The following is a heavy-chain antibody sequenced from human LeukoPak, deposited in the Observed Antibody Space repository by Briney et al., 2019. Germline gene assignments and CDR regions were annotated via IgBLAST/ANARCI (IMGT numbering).Heavy chain of an antibody. Sequence: GASVKVSCKASGYTFTGYYMHWVRQAPGQGLEWVGWINPNSGGTNYAQKFQGRVTMTRDTSISTAYMELSRLRSDDTAVYYCARDTGNCSGGSCYSNYYYMDVWGKGTTVTISS. J-gene: IGHJ6*03. V-gene: IGHV1-2*02. CDR1: GYTFTGYY. CDR2: INPNSGGT. CDR3: ARDTGNCSGGSCYSNYYYMDV. D-gene: IGHD2-15*01.